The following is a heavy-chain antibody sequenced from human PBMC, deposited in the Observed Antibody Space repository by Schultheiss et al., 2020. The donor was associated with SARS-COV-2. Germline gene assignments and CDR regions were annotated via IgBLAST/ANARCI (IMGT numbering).Heavy chain of an antibody. CDR2: VNTDGSDK. CDR1: GFTFSSYW. CDR3: ADIAAAGTSEYFQH. D-gene: IGHD6-13*01. J-gene: IGHJ1*01. V-gene: IGHV3-74*01. Sequence: GGSLRLSCAASGFTFSSYWMHWVRQAPGKGLVWVARVNTDGSDKSYADTVKGRFTISRDNARNTLYLQMNSLRAEDTAVYYCADIAAAGTSEYFQHWGQGTLVTVSS.